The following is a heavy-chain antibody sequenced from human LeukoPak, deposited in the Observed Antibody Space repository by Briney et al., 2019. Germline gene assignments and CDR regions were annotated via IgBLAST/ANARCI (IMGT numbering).Heavy chain of an antibody. V-gene: IGHV3-49*04. J-gene: IGHJ6*03. CDR1: GFTFSSYE. Sequence: GGSLRLSCAASGFTFSSYELYWVRQAPGKGLEWVGFIRTEAYDGATDYGASVKGRFTISRDDSKNIAYLQMNSLNTEDTAVYYCTRTFGYYYFYMDVWGKGTTVIVSS. D-gene: IGHD3-16*01. CDR2: IRTEAYDGAT. CDR3: TRTFGYYYFYMDV.